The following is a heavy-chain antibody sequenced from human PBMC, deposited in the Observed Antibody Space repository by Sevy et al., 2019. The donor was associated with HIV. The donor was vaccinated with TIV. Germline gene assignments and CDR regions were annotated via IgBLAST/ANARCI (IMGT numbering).Heavy chain of an antibody. D-gene: IGHD4-17*01. V-gene: IGHV3-30-3*01. Sequence: GGSLRLSCTASGFAFTNYYAMHWVRQAPGKGLEWVALISYDGSDKVYAASVKGRFTITRDNFKNTLYLQMNGLTTEDTAVYYCARPRANYVDHYFFYAMDVWGQGTTVTVSS. J-gene: IGHJ6*02. CDR2: ISYDGSDK. CDR3: ARPRANYVDHYFFYAMDV. CDR1: GFAFTNYYA.